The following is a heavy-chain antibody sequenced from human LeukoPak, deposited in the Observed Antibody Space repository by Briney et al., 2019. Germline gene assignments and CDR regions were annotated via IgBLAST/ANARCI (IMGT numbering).Heavy chain of an antibody. CDR3: ARDPPYYAFDI. D-gene: IGHD1-26*01. CDR2: INHSGST. J-gene: IGHJ3*02. CDR1: GGSFSDYY. Sequence: SETLSLTCAVYGGSFSDYYWSWIRQPPGKGLEWIGEINHSGSTNYNPSLKSRVTISVDTSKNQFSLKLSSVTAADTAVYYCARDPPYYAFDIWGQGTMVTVSS. V-gene: IGHV4-34*01.